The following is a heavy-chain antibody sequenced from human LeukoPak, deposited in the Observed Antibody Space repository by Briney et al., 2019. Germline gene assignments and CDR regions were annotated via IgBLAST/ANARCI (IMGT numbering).Heavy chain of an antibody. CDR1: GVSINNYY. D-gene: IGHD6-19*01. CDR3: ARHFRPDSSGWYGLDY. V-gene: IGHV4-59*08. J-gene: IGHJ4*02. CDR2: IFYSGST. Sequence: SETLSLTCTVSGVSINNYYWSWIRQPPGKGLEWIGYIFYSGSTNYNPSLKSRVTMSVDTSKNQFSLKLSSVTAADTAVYCCARHFRPDSSGWYGLDYWGQGTLVTVSS.